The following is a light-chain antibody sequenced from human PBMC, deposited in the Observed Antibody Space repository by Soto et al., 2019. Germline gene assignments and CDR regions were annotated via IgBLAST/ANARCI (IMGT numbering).Light chain of an antibody. CDR3: RQYCRSPPEFT. CDR1: QTISSNY. CDR2: GAS. V-gene: IGKV3-20*01. J-gene: IGKJ3*01. Sequence: EIVLTQSPGTLSLSPGERATLSCRASQTISSNYLAWYQQKPGQAPRLLLFGASYRATGIPDRFSGSGSGTEFSLTISSREPEDFSVYYCRQYCRSPPEFTFGPGTKVDIK.